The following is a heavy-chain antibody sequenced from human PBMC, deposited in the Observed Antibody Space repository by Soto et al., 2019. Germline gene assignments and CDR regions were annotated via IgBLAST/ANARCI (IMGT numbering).Heavy chain of an antibody. CDR3: AKDPRYFDWLFDY. CDR1: GFTFSSYA. J-gene: IGHJ4*02. Sequence: PGGSLRLSCAASGFTFSSYAMIWVRQAPGKGLEWVSAISGSGGSTYYADSVKGRFTISRDNSKNTLYLQMNSLRAEDTAIYYCAKDPRYFDWLFDYWGQGTLVTVSS. V-gene: IGHV3-23*01. CDR2: ISGSGGST. D-gene: IGHD3-9*01.